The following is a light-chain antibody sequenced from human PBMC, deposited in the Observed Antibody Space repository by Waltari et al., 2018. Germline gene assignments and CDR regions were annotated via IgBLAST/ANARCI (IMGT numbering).Light chain of an antibody. CDR1: QSVSSY. V-gene: IGKV3-11*01. CDR3: QQRSNWLWT. Sequence: EIVLTQSPATLSLSPGERATLSCRASQSVSSYYAWYQQKPGQAPKLLIYDASNRATGIPARFSGSGSGTDLTLTISSLEPEDFAVYYCQQRSNWLWTFGQGTKVEIK. J-gene: IGKJ1*01. CDR2: DAS.